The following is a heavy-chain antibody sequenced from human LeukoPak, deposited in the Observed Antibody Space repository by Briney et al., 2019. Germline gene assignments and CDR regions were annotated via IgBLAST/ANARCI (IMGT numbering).Heavy chain of an antibody. J-gene: IGHJ6*03. Sequence: SETLSLTCTVSGGSFSSGDYYWSWIRQPPGKGLEWIGYIYYSGSTYYNPSLKSRATISVNTSNNQFSLKLSSVTAADTAVYYCARYSSLYYYMDVWGKGTTVTVSS. CDR1: GGSFSSGDYY. V-gene: IGHV4-30-4*08. CDR3: ARYSSLYYYMDV. CDR2: IYYSGST. D-gene: IGHD2-21*01.